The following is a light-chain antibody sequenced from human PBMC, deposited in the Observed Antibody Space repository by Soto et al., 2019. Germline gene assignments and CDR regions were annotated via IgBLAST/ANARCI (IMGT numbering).Light chain of an antibody. V-gene: IGKV1-5*03. CDR3: QQYNSYLWT. Sequence: DIHITHSPFTLSPSVGDKVTITFRASQSISSWLAWYQQKPGKAPKLLIYKASSLESGVPSRFSGSGSGTEFTLTISSLQPDDFATYYCQQYNSYLWTFGQGTKV. J-gene: IGKJ1*01. CDR2: KAS. CDR1: QSISSW.